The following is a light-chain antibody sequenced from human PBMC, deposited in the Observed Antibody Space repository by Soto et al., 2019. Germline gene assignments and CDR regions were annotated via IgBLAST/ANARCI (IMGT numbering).Light chain of an antibody. CDR3: QQYNNWPPDRT. Sequence: EIVMTQSPATLSVSPGERATLSCRASQSVGSNLAWYQLKPGQPPSLLIYGASTRATGIPARFSGSGSGTDFTLTISSLQSEDFAIYFCQQYNNWPPDRTFGQGTKVEIK. V-gene: IGKV3-15*01. CDR2: GAS. CDR1: QSVGSN. J-gene: IGKJ1*01.